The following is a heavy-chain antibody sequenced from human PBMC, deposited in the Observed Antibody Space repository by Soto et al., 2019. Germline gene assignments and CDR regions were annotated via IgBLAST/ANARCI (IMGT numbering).Heavy chain of an antibody. V-gene: IGHV4-30-4*01. D-gene: IGHD1-1*01. CDR3: ARARNWPRLIYYYYGMDV. Sequence: SETLSLTCTVSGGSISSGDYYWSWIRQPPGKGLEWIGYIYYSGSTYYNPSLKSRVTISVDTSKNQFPLKLSSVPAPETAVYYCARARNWPRLIYYYYGMDVWGQGTTVAVSS. CDR1: GGSISSGDYY. J-gene: IGHJ6*02. CDR2: IYYSGST.